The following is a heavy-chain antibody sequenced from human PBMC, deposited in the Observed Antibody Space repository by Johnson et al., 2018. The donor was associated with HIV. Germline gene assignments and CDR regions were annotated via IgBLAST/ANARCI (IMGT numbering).Heavy chain of an antibody. CDR3: GRGVGFDYGRGDAFDI. CDR2: INWNGGST. D-gene: IGHD4-17*01. V-gene: IGHV3-20*04. CDR1: GFTFDDYG. J-gene: IGHJ3*02. Sequence: VQLVESGGGVVRPGGSLRLSCAASGFTFDDYGMSWVRQAPGKGLEWVSGINWNGGSTGYADSVKGRFTISRDNAKNSLYLQMNSLRAEDTAFYYCGRGVGFDYGRGDAFDIWGQGTMVTVSS.